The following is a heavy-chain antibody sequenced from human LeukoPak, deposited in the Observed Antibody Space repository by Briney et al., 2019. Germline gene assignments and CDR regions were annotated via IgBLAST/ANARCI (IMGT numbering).Heavy chain of an antibody. Sequence: ASVKVSCKASGFTFNGYYVHWVRQAPGQGLEWMGRIHPYSGGSNSAQKFQGRVTMTRDTSISTAYMELSRLRSDDTAMYYCARVSRRDGYNLGYWGQGTLVTVSS. CDR2: IHPYSGGS. V-gene: IGHV1-2*06. D-gene: IGHD5-24*01. CDR1: GFTFNGYY. CDR3: ARVSRRDGYNLGY. J-gene: IGHJ4*02.